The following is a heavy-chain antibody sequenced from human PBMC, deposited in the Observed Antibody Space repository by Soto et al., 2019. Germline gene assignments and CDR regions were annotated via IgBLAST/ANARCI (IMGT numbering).Heavy chain of an antibody. V-gene: IGHV4-31*03. CDR3: ASSRKGGWTCDH. Sequence: QVQLQESGPGLVKPSQTLSLICNVSGDSISSGAYYWSWVLQFPGKGLEWIGYIYDTGGTYYTPSLKSRLSISVDTSKNQFSLNLNSVTAADTAVYYCASSRKGGWTCDHWGQVTLVTVSS. D-gene: IGHD6-19*01. CDR1: GDSISSGAYY. CDR2: IYDTGGT. J-gene: IGHJ4*02.